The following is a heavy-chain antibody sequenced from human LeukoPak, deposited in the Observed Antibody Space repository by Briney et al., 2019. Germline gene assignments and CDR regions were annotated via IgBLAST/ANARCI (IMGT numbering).Heavy chain of an antibody. CDR3: ARGHECSSTSCPEFYYYYYMDV. V-gene: IGHV4-34*01. CDR1: GGSFSGYY. Sequence: PSETLSLTCAVYGGSFSGYYWSWIRQPPGKGLEWIGEINHSGSTNYNPSLKSRVTISVDTSKNQFSLKLSSVTAADTAVYYCARGHECSSTSCPEFYYYYYMDVWGKGTTVTVSS. CDR2: INHSGST. J-gene: IGHJ6*03. D-gene: IGHD2-2*01.